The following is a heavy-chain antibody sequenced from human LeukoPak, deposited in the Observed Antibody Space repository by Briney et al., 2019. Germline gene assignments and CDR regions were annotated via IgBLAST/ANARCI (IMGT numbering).Heavy chain of an antibody. V-gene: IGHV4-4*07. CDR2: IHTSGST. CDR3: ARRDISSGWSFDY. D-gene: IGHD6-19*01. CDR1: GGSISNYH. J-gene: IGHJ4*02. Sequence: SETLSLTCTASGGSISNYHWSWIRQPAGKGLEWIGQIHTSGSTNYNPPLKSRVTMSIDTTEDQVSLTIRSVTAADTAFYYCARRDISSGWSFDYWGQGTLVSVS.